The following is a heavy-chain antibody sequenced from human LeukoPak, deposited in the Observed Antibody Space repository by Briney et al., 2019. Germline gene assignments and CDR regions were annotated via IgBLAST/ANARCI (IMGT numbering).Heavy chain of an antibody. CDR1: GYTFTGYY. V-gene: IGHV1-2*02. D-gene: IGHD3-22*01. J-gene: IGHJ4*02. CDR3: ARGRIYDSSGYYY. CDR2: INPNSGGT. Sequence: ASVKVSCKASGYTFTGYYMHWVRQAPGQGLEWMGWINPNSGGTNYAQKFQGRVTMTRDTSISTAYMELSRLRSDDTAVYYCARGRIYDSSGYYYWGQGTLVTVSS.